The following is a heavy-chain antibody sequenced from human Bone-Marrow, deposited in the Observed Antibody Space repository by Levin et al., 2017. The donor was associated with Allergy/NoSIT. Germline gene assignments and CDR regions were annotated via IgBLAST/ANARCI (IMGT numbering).Heavy chain of an antibody. D-gene: IGHD3-10*01. V-gene: IGHV3-9*01. J-gene: IGHJ4*02. CDR3: AAKRGGYYPFDY. CDR1: GFSFDDYA. Sequence: LSLTCAASGFSFDDYAMHWVRQAPGKGLEWVSGISRDSRTIIYADSVKGRFTISRDNAKNSLYLEMNSLRAEDTALYYCAAKRGGYYPFDYWGQGTLVTVSS. CDR2: ISRDSRTI.